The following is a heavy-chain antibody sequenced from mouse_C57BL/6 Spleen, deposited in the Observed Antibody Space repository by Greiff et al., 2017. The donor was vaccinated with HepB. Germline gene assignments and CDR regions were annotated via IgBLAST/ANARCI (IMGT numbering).Heavy chain of an antibody. CDR1: GYSFTDYN. CDR3: ARGITTAPYYAMDY. J-gene: IGHJ4*01. CDR2: INPNYGTT. D-gene: IGHD1-2*01. Sequence: EVKVVESGPELVKPGASVKISCKASGYSFTDYNMNWVKQSNGKSLEWIGVINPNYGTTSYNQKFKGKATLTVDQSSSTAYMQLNSLTSEDSAVYYCARGITTAPYYAMDYWGQGTSVTVSS. V-gene: IGHV1-39*01.